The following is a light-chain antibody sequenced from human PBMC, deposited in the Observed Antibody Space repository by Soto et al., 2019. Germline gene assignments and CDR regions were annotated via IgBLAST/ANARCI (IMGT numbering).Light chain of an antibody. CDR3: QQYDYWQLT. J-gene: IGKJ5*01. CDR1: QSVNSN. CDR2: GAS. V-gene: IGKV3D-15*01. Sequence: IVLTQSPATLSVSPGERATLSCRASQSVNSNLAWYQQKPGQTPRLLIYGASTRATDIPARFSGSGSGTEFTLTISSLQSEDFAIYYCQQYDYWQLTFGQGTRLEIK.